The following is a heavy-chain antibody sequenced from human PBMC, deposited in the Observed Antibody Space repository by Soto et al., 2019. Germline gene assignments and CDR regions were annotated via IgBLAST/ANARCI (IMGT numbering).Heavy chain of an antibody. D-gene: IGHD4-4*01. J-gene: IGHJ6*03. CDR3: ASVTVTPYYYYYYYMDV. CDR2: ISGSGGST. CDR1: GFTFSSYA. V-gene: IGHV3-23*01. Sequence: GGSLRLSCAASGFTFSSYAMSWVRQAPGKGLEWVSAISGSGGSTYYADSVKGRFTISRDNSKNTLYLQMNSLRAEDTAVYYCASVTVTPYYYYYYYMDVWGKGTTVTVSS.